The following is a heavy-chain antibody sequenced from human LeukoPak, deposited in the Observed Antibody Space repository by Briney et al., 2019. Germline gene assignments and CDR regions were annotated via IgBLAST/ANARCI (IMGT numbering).Heavy chain of an antibody. Sequence: GGSLRLSCAASGFTVSSNYMSWDRQAPGKGLVWVSRINSDGSTTGYADSVKGRFTISRDNAKNTLYLQMNSLRAEDTAVYYCAVFPVPNYWGQGTLVTVSS. D-gene: IGHD3-3*01. J-gene: IGHJ4*02. V-gene: IGHV3-74*01. CDR3: AVFPVPNY. CDR2: INSDGSTT. CDR1: GFTVSSNY.